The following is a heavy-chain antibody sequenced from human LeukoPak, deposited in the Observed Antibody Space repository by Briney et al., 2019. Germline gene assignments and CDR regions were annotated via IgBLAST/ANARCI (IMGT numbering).Heavy chain of an antibody. Sequence: GSLRLCCAASGFTFSDYYMSWIRQARGKGLGWGSYISSSGSTIYYADSAKGGFTISRDNAKNSLYLQMNSLRAEDTAVYYCARRPYSNLFYFDYWGQGTLVTVSS. D-gene: IGHD4-11*01. CDR2: ISSSGSTI. J-gene: IGHJ4*02. V-gene: IGHV3-11*04. CDR1: GFTFSDYY. CDR3: ARRPYSNLFYFDY.